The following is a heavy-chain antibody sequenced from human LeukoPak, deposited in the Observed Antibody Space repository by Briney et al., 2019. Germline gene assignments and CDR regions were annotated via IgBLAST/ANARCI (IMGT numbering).Heavy chain of an antibody. V-gene: IGHV4-34*01. D-gene: IGHD3-3*01. J-gene: IGHJ6*02. Sequence: SETLSLTCVASGGSFSGAYWSWIRQPPGKGLEWIGEINHSGSTNYNPSLKSRVTISVDTSKNQFSLKLTSVTAADTAVYYCARGRTEENHFGVVIYYYYGMDVWGQGTTVTVSS. CDR1: GGSFSGAY. CDR3: ARGRTEENHFGVVIYYYYGMDV. CDR2: INHSGST.